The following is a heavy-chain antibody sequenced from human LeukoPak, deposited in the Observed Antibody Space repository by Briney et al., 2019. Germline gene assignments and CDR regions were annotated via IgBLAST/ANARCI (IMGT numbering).Heavy chain of an antibody. D-gene: IGHD6-13*01. CDR1: GYSITSGYF. V-gene: IGHV4-38-2*02. CDR3: ARDFGWSSSWRGNWFDP. CDR2: IYHSGST. Sequence: SETLSLTCTVSGYSITSGYFWGWIRQPPGKGLEWIGSIYHSGSTYYNPSLKSRVTISVDTSKNQFSLKLSSVTAADTAVYYCARDFGWSSSWRGNWFDPWGQGTLVTVSS. J-gene: IGHJ5*02.